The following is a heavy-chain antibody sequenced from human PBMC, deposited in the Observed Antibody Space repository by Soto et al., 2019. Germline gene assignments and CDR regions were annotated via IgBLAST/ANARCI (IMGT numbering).Heavy chain of an antibody. J-gene: IGHJ3*01. CDR1: GYSFTSYG. CDR3: ARGPTVGDF. Sequence: QVQLVQSGAEVRKPGASVKVSCKAAGYSFTSYGITWVRQAPGQGLEWMGGTYKSNTNYAQKVQGRVTMTTDTSTSTAYTELRSLTSDDTAVYYCARGPTVGDFWGQGTLVTVSS. CDR2: TYKSNT. V-gene: IGHV1-18*01. D-gene: IGHD3-16*01.